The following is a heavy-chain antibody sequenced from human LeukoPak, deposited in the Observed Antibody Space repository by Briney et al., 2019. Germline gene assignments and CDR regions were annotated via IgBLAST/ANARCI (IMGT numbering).Heavy chain of an antibody. D-gene: IGHD6-19*01. CDR2: IYYSGST. J-gene: IGHJ4*02. Sequence: SETLSLTCTVSGGSISSSSYYWGWIRQPPGKGLEWIGSIYYSGSTYYNPSLKSRVTISVDTSKNQFSLMLSSVTAADTAVYYCARHGGIAVVGRVDYWGQGTLVTVSS. CDR1: GGSISSSSYY. V-gene: IGHV4-39*01. CDR3: ARHGGIAVVGRVDY.